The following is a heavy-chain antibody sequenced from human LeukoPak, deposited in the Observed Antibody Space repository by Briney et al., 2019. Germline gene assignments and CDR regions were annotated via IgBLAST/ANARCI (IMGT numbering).Heavy chain of an antibody. CDR2: IYYSGST. V-gene: IGHV4-39*07. CDR1: GGSISSSSYY. D-gene: IGHD2-15*01. Sequence: SETLSLTCTVSGGSISSSSYYWGWIRQPPGKGLEWIGSIYYSGSTYYNPSLKSRVTISVDTSKNQFSLKLSSVTAADTAVYYCARGALAAIGSHFYYYMDVWGKGTTVTVSS. CDR3: ARGALAAIGSHFYYYMDV. J-gene: IGHJ6*03.